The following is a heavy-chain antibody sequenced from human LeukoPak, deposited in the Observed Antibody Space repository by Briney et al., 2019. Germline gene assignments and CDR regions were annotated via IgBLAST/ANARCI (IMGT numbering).Heavy chain of an antibody. CDR1: GGSIRSYL. CDR2: IYYSGST. CDR3: ARVQTPSGSGGYSFDN. Sequence: KPSETLSVSCTVSGGSIRSYLWSWIRQPPGKGLECIGYIYYSGSTNYNPSLKSRVTISVDTSKNQFSLKLSSVTAADTAVYYCARVQTPSGSGGYSFDNWGQRTLVTVSS. V-gene: IGHV4-59*01. J-gene: IGHJ4*02. D-gene: IGHD3-10*01.